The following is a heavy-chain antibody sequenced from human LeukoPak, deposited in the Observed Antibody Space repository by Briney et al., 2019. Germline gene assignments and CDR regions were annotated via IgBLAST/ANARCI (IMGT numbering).Heavy chain of an antibody. CDR3: AVNYGDDAFDI. J-gene: IGHJ3*02. D-gene: IGHD4-17*01. V-gene: IGHV4-4*07. Sequence: SETLSLTCTVSGGSISSYYWSWIRQPAGKGLEWVGRIYTSGSTNYNPSLKSRVTVSVDTSKNHFSLKLSSVTAADTAVYYCAVNYGDDAFDIWGQGTMVTVSS. CDR1: GGSISSYY. CDR2: IYTSGST.